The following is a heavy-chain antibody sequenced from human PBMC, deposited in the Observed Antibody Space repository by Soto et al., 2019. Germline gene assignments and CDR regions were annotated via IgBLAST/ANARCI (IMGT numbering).Heavy chain of an antibody. Sequence: PGGSLRLSCAASGFTFSSYWMHWVRQAPGTGLVWVSRIKSDGSSTSYADSVKGRFTISRDNAKNTLYLQMNSLRVEDTAVYYCALTSSPYGPRAFDIWGQGTMVPVSS. CDR3: ALTSSPYGPRAFDI. V-gene: IGHV3-74*01. D-gene: IGHD4-17*01. CDR1: GFTFSSYW. J-gene: IGHJ3*02. CDR2: IKSDGSST.